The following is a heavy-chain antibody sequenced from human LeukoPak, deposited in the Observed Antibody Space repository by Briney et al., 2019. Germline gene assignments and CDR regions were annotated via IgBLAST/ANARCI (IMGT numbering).Heavy chain of an antibody. V-gene: IGHV4-59*01. Sequence: SETLSLTCTVSGGSISSYYWSWIRQPPGKGLEWIGYIYYSGSTNYNPSLKSRVTISVDTSKNQFSLKLSSVTAADTAVYYCAREWVVRGLIVGMDVWGQGTTVTVSS. CDR1: GGSISSYY. D-gene: IGHD3-10*01. CDR3: AREWVVRGLIVGMDV. J-gene: IGHJ6*02. CDR2: IYYSGST.